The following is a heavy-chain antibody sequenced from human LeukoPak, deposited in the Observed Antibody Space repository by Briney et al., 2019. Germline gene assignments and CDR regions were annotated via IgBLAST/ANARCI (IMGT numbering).Heavy chain of an antibody. Sequence: GASVKVSCKASGYSLTSYGIIWVRQAPGQGLEWMGWISAKNGNINYAQNLQGRVTMTTDTSTSTAYMELRSLRSDDTAVYYCARDEDTDILTGYERFDYWGQGTLVTVSS. CDR2: ISAKNGNI. CDR1: GYSLTSYG. CDR3: ARDEDTDILTGYERFDY. D-gene: IGHD3-9*01. V-gene: IGHV1-18*01. J-gene: IGHJ4*02.